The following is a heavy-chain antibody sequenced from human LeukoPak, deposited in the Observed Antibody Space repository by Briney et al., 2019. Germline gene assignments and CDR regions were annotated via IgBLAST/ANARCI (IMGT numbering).Heavy chain of an antibody. CDR1: GGSISSGGYY. V-gene: IGHV4-30-4*08. CDR3: ARLRGYYFDY. Sequence: SETLSLTCTVSGGSISSGGYYWSWIRQPPGKGLEWIGYIYYSGSTYYNPSLKSRVTISVDTSKSQFSLKLSSVTAADTAVYYCARLRGYYFDYWGQGTLVTVSS. D-gene: IGHD3-16*01. J-gene: IGHJ4*02. CDR2: IYYSGST.